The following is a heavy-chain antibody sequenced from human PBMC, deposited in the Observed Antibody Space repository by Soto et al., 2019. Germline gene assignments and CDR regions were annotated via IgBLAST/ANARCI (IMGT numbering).Heavy chain of an antibody. D-gene: IGHD2-2*01. CDR3: ARVANEILGDQLCLGSYYYYCGMDV. Sequence: QVQLVQSGAEVKKPGSSVKVSCKASGGTFSSYAISWVRQAPGQGLEWMGGIIPIFGTANYAQKFQGRVTITADESTSTAYMELSSRRSEDTAVYYCARVANEILGDQLCLGSYYYYCGMDVWGQGTTVTVSS. CDR1: GGTFSSYA. CDR2: IIPIFGTA. J-gene: IGHJ6*02. V-gene: IGHV1-69*01.